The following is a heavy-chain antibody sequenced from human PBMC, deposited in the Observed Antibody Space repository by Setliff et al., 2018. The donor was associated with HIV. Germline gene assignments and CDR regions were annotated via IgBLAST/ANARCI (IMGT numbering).Heavy chain of an antibody. CDR1: GASSIYF. CDR2: VYYSGST. J-gene: IGHJ4*02. V-gene: IGHV4-39*07. CDR3: AKDLSGSYRTFDY. Sequence: SETLSLTCTVSGASSIYFWGWIRQPPGKGLEWIGSVYYSGSTYYNPSLKSRVTISMDTSKNQFSLKLNSVTAADTAVYYCAKDLSGSYRTFDYWGPGILVTVSS. D-gene: IGHD1-26*01.